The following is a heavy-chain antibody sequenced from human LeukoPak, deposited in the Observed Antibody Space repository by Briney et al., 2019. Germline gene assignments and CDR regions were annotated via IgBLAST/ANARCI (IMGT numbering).Heavy chain of an antibody. D-gene: IGHD3-22*01. CDR1: GYTFTSYG. J-gene: IGHJ3*02. Sequence: ASVKVSCKASGYTFTSYGISWVRQAPGQGLEWMGLISAYNGNTNYAQKLQGRVTMTTDTSTSTAYMELRSLRSDDTAVYYCARDTPSCGYYYLDAFDMWGQGTMVTVSS. CDR3: ARDTPSCGYYYLDAFDM. V-gene: IGHV1-18*01. CDR2: ISAYNGNT.